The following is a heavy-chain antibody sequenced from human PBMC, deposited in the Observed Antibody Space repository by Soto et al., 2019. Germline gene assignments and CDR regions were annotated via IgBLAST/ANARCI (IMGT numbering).Heavy chain of an antibody. J-gene: IGHJ6*02. Sequence: QVQLVQSGAEVKKPGSSVKVSCKASGGTFSSYAISWVRQAPGQGLEWMGGIIPIFGTANYAQKFQGRVTITADESTSTAYMELSSLRSEDTAVYYCARDYYGSGSYSDYYHGMDVWGQGTTVTVSS. CDR3: ARDYYGSGSYSDYYHGMDV. CDR1: GGTFSSYA. D-gene: IGHD3-10*01. CDR2: IIPIFGTA. V-gene: IGHV1-69*01.